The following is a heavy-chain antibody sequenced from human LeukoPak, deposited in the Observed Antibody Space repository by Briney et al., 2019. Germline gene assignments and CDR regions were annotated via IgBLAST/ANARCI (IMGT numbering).Heavy chain of an antibody. D-gene: IGHD3-22*01. V-gene: IGHV3-23*01. CDR2: ISGSGGST. J-gene: IGHJ4*02. CDR3: AKVSHYYDSSGYYGPVDY. CDR1: GFTFSSYA. Sequence: GGSLRLSCAASGFTFSSYAMSWVRQAPGKGLEWVSAISGSGGSTYYADSVKGRFTISRDNSKNTLYLQMNSLRAEDTAVYCCAKVSHYYDSSGYYGPVDYWGQGTLVTVSS.